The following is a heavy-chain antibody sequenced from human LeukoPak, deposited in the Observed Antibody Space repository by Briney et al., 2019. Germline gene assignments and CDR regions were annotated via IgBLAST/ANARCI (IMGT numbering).Heavy chain of an antibody. D-gene: IGHD3-22*01. CDR2: ISSSGGST. CDR1: GITLSNYG. V-gene: IGHV3-23*01. Sequence: PGGSLRLSCAVSGITLSNYGMSWVRQAPGKGLEWVAGISSSGGSTYYADSVKGRFTVSGDNPKNALYLQMNSLRAEDTAFYFCAKRGVVIRVILVGFHKEAYYFDSWGQGALVTVSS. J-gene: IGHJ4*02. CDR3: AKRGVVIRVILVGFHKEAYYFDS.